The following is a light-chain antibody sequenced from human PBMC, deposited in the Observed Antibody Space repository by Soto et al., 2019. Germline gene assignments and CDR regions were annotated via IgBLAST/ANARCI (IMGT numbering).Light chain of an antibody. CDR3: QQYYSLPYT. V-gene: IGKV1-33*01. J-gene: IGKJ2*01. CDR1: QDINKD. CDR2: EAS. Sequence: DIQMTQSPSSLSASVGDRVTITCQASQDINKDLNWYQQKPGSAPKLLIYEASNLQTGVSSRFSGTGSRTYFIFTISSLQPEDTATYYCQQYYSLPYTFGQGTKVEIK.